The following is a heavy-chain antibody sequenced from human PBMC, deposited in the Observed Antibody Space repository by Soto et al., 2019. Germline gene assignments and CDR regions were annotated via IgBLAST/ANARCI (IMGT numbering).Heavy chain of an antibody. CDR1: GYTFTSYD. CDR2: MNPNSGNT. J-gene: IGHJ6*03. V-gene: IGHV1-8*01. CDR3: ARAHPPDYYGSGSSSYYYYHSYMDV. Sequence: ASVKVSCKASGYTFTSYDINWVRQATGQGLEWMGWMNPNSGNTGYAQKFQGRVTMTRNTSISTAYMELSSLRSEDTAVYYCARAHPPDYYGSGSSSYYYYHSYMDVWGKGTTVTVSS. D-gene: IGHD3-10*01.